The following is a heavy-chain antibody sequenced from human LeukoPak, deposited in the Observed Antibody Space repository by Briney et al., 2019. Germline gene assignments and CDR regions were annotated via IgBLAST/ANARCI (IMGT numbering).Heavy chain of an antibody. Sequence: SETLSLTCTVSGGSISSYYWSWIRQPPGKGLEWIGYIYYSGSTNYNPSLKSRVTTSVDTSKNQFSLKLSSVTAADTAVYYCARHYDFWSGYYRVNWFDPWGQGTLVTVSS. D-gene: IGHD3-3*01. V-gene: IGHV4-59*01. J-gene: IGHJ5*02. CDR3: ARHYDFWSGYYRVNWFDP. CDR2: IYYSGST. CDR1: GGSISSYY.